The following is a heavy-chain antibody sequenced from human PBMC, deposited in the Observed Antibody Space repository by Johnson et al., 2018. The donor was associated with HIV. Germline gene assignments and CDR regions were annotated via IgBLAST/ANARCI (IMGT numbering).Heavy chain of an antibody. J-gene: IGHJ3*02. CDR1: GFTFSNYA. CDR2: ISYDGSNK. Sequence: QVQLVESGGGVVQPGRSLRLSCPASGFTFSNYAMHWVRQAPGKGLEWVAVISYDGSNKYYADSVKGRFTISRDNSKNTLYLQMNSLTSEDTAVYYCAKDLGGSKTDEWGTDYYEFWNTYPVQDPRVVVGAFDIWGHGTMVTV. V-gene: IGHV3-30-3*01. D-gene: IGHD3-3*01. CDR3: AKDLGGSKTDEWGTDYYEFWNTYPVQDPRVVVGAFDI.